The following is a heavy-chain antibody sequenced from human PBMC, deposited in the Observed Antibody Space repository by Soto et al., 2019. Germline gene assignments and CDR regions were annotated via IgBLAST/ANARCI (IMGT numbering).Heavy chain of an antibody. Sequence: SQTLSLTCAISGDSVSINSAAWNLIRQSPSRGLEWLGRTYYRSKWYNDYAVSVKSRITINPDTSKNQFSLQLNSVTPEDTAVYYCAREAHSSSWNNLGYWGQGTLVTVSS. CDR1: GDSVSINSAA. CDR3: AREAHSSSWNNLGY. J-gene: IGHJ4*02. V-gene: IGHV6-1*01. CDR2: TYYRSKWYN. D-gene: IGHD6-13*01.